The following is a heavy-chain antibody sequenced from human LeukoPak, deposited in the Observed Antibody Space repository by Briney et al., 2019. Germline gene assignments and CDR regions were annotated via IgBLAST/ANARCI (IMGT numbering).Heavy chain of an antibody. J-gene: IGHJ5*02. CDR3: ARAPWGIVVVPAAMVHWFDP. Sequence: ASVKVSCKASGYTFTGYYMHWVRQAPGQGLEWMGWINPNSGGTNYAQKFQGRVTMTRDTSISTAYMELSRLRSDDTAVYYCARAPWGIVVVPAAMVHWFDPWGQGTLVTVSS. CDR1: GYTFTGYY. V-gene: IGHV1-2*02. CDR2: INPNSGGT. D-gene: IGHD2-2*01.